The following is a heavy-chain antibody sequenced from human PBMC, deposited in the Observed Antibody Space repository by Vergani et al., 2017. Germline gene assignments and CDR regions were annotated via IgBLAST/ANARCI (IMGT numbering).Heavy chain of an antibody. V-gene: IGHV2-5*02. CDR1: GFPLRTSGEG. CDR3: AHSEIDSYGHEFDY. Sequence: QITLKESCPTLGKPTQTPTLTRSFPGFPLRTSGEGVGWLRQPPGKALDWLALIYWDDDKRYRPSLKSRLTIPKDTSKNQVVLTMTNMDPVDTATYYCAHSEIDSYGHEFDYWGQGTLVTVSS. D-gene: IGHD5-18*01. J-gene: IGHJ4*02. CDR2: IYWDDDK.